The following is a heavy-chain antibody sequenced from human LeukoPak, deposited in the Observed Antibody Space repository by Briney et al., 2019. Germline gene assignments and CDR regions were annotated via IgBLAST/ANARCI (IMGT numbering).Heavy chain of an antibody. CDR2: IYYSGST. V-gene: IGHV4-39*07. J-gene: IGHJ4*02. D-gene: IGHD6-19*01. Sequence: SETLSLTCTVSGGSISSSSYYWGWIRQPPGEGLEWIGSIYYSGSTYYNPSLKSRVTISVDTSKNQFSLKLSSVTAADTAVYYRARQKAVAGYFDYWGQGTLVTVSS. CDR3: ARQKAVAGYFDY. CDR1: GGSISSSSYY.